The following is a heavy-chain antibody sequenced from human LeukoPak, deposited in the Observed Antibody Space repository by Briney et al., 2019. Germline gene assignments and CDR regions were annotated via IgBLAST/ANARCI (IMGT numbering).Heavy chain of an antibody. J-gene: IGHJ4*02. V-gene: IGHV1-2*02. CDR2: INPNSGGT. CDR1: GYTFTGYY. D-gene: IGHD3-3*01. CDR3: ARLNPMVDDFWSGYYSYYFDY. Sequence: ASVKVSCKASGYTFTGYYMHWVRQAPGQGLEWMGWINPNSGGTNYAQKFQGRVTMTRDTSISTAYMELSRLRSDDTAVYYCARLNPMVDDFWSGYYSYYFDYWGQGTLVTVSS.